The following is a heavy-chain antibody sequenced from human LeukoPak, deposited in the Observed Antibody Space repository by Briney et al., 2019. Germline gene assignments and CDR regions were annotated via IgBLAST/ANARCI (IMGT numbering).Heavy chain of an antibody. D-gene: IGHD3-22*01. CDR2: IYYSGST. J-gene: IGHJ3*02. V-gene: IGHV4-31*03. CDR3: ARDIRVGYYYDSSGYSEGLHDAFDI. CDR1: GGSISSDGYS. Sequence: PSETLSLTCTVSGGSISSDGYSWSRIRQHPGKGLEWIGYIYYSGSTYYNPSLKSRVTISVDTSKNQFSLKLSSVTAADTAVYYCARDIRVGYYYDSSGYSEGLHDAFDIWGQGTMVTVSS.